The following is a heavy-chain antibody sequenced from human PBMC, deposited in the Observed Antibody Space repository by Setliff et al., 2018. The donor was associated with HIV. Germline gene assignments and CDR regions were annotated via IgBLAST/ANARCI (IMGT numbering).Heavy chain of an antibody. V-gene: IGHV3-30*04. CDR1: GFTFSSYA. J-gene: IGHJ4*02. Sequence: GGSLRLSCAASGFTFSSYAMHWVRQAPGKGLEWVAVISYDGSNKYYADSVKGRFTISRDNSKNTLYLQMNNLRAEDTAVYYCARDRYAGEIDYWGQGTLVTVSS. D-gene: IGHD3-10*01. CDR2: ISYDGSNK. CDR3: ARDRYAGEIDY.